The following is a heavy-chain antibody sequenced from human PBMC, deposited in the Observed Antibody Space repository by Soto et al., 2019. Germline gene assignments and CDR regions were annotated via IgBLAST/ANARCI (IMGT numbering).Heavy chain of an antibody. CDR2: INPEGGSI. Sequence: ASVKASSKASGYNITTYYIHWVSQAPGQGLEWMGIINPEGGSISLAQNFQGRVTVTRDTSTSTVYMEMTSLRSDDTAIYYCARPLESGGSTSVAPSLAYWGQVTQVTFAS. V-gene: IGHV1-46*01. D-gene: IGHD6-13*01. CDR1: GYNITTYY. CDR3: ARPLESGGSTSVAPSLAY. J-gene: IGHJ4*02.